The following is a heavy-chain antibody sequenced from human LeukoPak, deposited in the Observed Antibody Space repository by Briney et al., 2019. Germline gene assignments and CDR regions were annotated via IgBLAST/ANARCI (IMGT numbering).Heavy chain of an antibody. V-gene: IGHV3-11*01. Sequence: LSLTCTVSGGSISSSSYYMSWIRQAPGKGLEWVSYISSSGSTIYYADSVKGRFTISRDNAKNSLYLQMNSLRAEDTAVYYCASGAYYYDSSGQSRFDYWGQGTLVTVSS. CDR2: ISSSGSTI. CDR1: GGSISSSSYY. D-gene: IGHD3-22*01. CDR3: ASGAYYYDSSGQSRFDY. J-gene: IGHJ4*02.